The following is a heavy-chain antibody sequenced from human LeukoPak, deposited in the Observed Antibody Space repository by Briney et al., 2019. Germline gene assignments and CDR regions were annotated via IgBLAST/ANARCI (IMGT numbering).Heavy chain of an antibody. J-gene: IGHJ4*02. D-gene: IGHD1-1*01. V-gene: IGHV3-69-1*02. CDR2: ITGISDI. CDR3: ARAIRL. Sequence: PGGSLRLSCTASGSTFSDYSVNWVRQAPGKGLEWVSCITGISDIYYADSVKGRFTISRDNAKNSVHLQMNSLRAEDTGIYYCARAIRLWGQGTLVTVSS. CDR1: GSTFSDYS.